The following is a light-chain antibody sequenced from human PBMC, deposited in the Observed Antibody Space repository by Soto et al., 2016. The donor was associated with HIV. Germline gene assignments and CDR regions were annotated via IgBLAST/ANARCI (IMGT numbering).Light chain of an antibody. Sequence: SYELTQPPSLSVSPGQTASISCSGDNLGDKYASWYQQRPGQSPVLVIYQDTLRPSGIPERFSGSNSGNTATLTTSRVEAGDEADYYCQVWDSSSDHSPWVFGGGTKLTVL. J-gene: IGLJ3*02. CDR1: NLGDKY. CDR2: QDT. V-gene: IGLV3-1*01. CDR3: QVWDSSSDHSPWV.